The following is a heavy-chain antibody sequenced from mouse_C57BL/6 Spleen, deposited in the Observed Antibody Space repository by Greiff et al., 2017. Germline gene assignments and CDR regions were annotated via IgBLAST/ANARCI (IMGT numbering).Heavy chain of an antibody. CDR3: AFGSRYGFAY. CDR2: IDPSDSYT. CDR1: GYTFTSYW. Sequence: QVQLQQPGAELVMPGASVKLSCKASGYTFTSYWMHWVKQRPGQGLEWIGEIDPSDSYTNYNQKFKGKSTLTVDKSSSTAYMQLSSLTSEDSAVYYCAFGSRYGFAYCGQGTLVTVSA. V-gene: IGHV1-69*01. J-gene: IGHJ3*01. D-gene: IGHD1-1*01.